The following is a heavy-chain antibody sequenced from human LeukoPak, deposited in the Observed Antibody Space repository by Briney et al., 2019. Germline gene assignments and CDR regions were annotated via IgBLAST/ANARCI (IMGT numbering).Heavy chain of an antibody. CDR3: AKGGKWDVTPFDY. J-gene: IGHJ4*02. CDR1: GFTFSSYA. CDR2: ISGGGGST. V-gene: IGHV3-23*01. D-gene: IGHD1-26*01. Sequence: RGSLRLSCAASGFTFSSYAMSWVRQAPGKGLEWVSTISGGGGSTYYADSVKGRFTISRDNSKNTLYLQVNSLRAEDTAVYYCAKGGKWDVTPFDYWGQGTLVTVSS.